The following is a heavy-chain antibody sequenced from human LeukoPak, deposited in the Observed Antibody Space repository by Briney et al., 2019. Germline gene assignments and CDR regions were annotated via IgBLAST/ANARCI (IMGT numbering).Heavy chain of an antibody. CDR1: GGTFSSYA. CDR2: IIPMFGIA. D-gene: IGHD3-22*01. J-gene: IGHJ4*02. CDR3: ARMVDSSGPDIDY. Sequence: SVKVSCKASGGTFSSYAISWVRQAPGQGLEWMGRIIPMFGIANYAQKFQGRVTITADKSTSTAYMELSSLRSEDTAVYYCARMVDSSGPDIDYWGQGTLVTVSS. V-gene: IGHV1-69*04.